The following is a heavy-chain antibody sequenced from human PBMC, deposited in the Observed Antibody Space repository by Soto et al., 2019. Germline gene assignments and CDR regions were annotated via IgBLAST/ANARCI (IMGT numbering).Heavy chain of an antibody. CDR3: ARLNYYDSSGYPPLYFDY. CDR2: IIPIFGTA. V-gene: IGHV1-69*13. CDR1: GGTFSSYA. J-gene: IGHJ4*02. Sequence: ASVKVSCKASGGTFSSYAISWVRQAPGQGLEWMGGIIPIFGTANYAQKFQGRVTITADESTSTAYMELSSLRSEDTAVYYCARLNYYDSSGYPPLYFDYWGQGTLVTVSS. D-gene: IGHD3-22*01.